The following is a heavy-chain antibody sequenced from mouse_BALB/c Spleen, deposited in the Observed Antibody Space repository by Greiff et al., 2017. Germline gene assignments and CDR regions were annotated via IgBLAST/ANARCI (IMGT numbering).Heavy chain of an antibody. J-gene: IGHJ3*01. CDR1: GFTFSSYA. V-gene: IGHV5-9-4*01. CDR2: ISSGGSYT. CDR3: ARGDSFAY. Sequence: EVQLVESGGGLVKPGGSLKLSCAASGFTFSSYAMSWVRQSPEKRLEWVAEISSGGSYTYYPDTVTGRFTISRDNAKNTLYLEMSSLRSEDTAMYYCARGDSFAYWGQGTLVTVSA.